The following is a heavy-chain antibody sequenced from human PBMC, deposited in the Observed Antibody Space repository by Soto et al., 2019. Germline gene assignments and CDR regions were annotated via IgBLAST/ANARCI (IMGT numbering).Heavy chain of an antibody. CDR1: GGTFSSYA. V-gene: IGHV1-69*06. D-gene: IGHD6-6*01. CDR3: ARDHSSPSESAYYYYGMDV. Sequence: SVKVSCKASGGTFSSYAISWVRPAPGQGLEWMRGIIPIFGTANYAQKFQGRVTITAAKSTSPASMELSSLRSADTAVYYCARDHSSPSESAYYYYGMDVWGQGTTVTVSS. J-gene: IGHJ6*02. CDR2: IIPIFGTA.